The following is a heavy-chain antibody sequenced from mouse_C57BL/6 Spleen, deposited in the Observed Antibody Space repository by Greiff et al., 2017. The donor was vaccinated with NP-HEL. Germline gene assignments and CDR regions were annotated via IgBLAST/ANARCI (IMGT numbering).Heavy chain of an antibody. CDR1: GYTFTSYW. V-gene: IGHV1-72*01. D-gene: IGHD3-2*02. CDR2: IDPNSGGT. Sequence: QVQLKQPGAELVKPGASVKLSCKASGYTFTSYWMHWVKQRPGRGLEWIGRIDPNSGGTKYNEKFKSKATLTVDKPSSTAYMQLSSLTSEDSAVYYCARADSSGPYYAMDYWGQGTSVTVSS. J-gene: IGHJ4*01. CDR3: ARADSSGPYYAMDY.